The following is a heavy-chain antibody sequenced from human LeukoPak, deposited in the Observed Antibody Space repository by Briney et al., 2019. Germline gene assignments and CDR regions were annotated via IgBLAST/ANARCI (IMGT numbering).Heavy chain of an antibody. Sequence: PAGSLRLSCAASGFIFSSCEMNWVRQAPGKGLEWVSYISSGGSTIYYADSVKGRFTIFRDNAKNSLYLQMNSLRAEDTAVYYCARVGWFGGFYFDYWGQGILVTVSS. CDR2: ISSGGSTI. J-gene: IGHJ4*02. V-gene: IGHV3-48*03. CDR1: GFIFSSCE. D-gene: IGHD3-10*01. CDR3: ARVGWFGGFYFDY.